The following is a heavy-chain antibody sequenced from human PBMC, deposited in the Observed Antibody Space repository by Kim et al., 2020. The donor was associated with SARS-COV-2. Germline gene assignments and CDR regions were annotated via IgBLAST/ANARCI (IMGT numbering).Heavy chain of an antibody. D-gene: IGHD3-16*02. CDR2: IYYSGST. CDR1: GGTISSSSYY. V-gene: IGHV4-39*01. Sequence: SETLSLTCTVSGGTISSSSYYWGWIRQPPGKGLEWIGSIYYSGSTYYNPSLKRRVTIPVDTSKNQFSLKLSSVTAAETAVYYCARHATGDYVWGSYRYYWGQGTLVTVSS. CDR3: ARHATGDYVWGSYRYY. J-gene: IGHJ4*02.